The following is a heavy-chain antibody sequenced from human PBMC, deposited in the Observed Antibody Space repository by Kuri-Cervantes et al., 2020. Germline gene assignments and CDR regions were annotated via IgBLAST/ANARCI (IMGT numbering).Heavy chain of an antibody. CDR2: ISGSGGST. J-gene: IGHJ3*02. CDR1: GFTFSDYY. CDR3: ASEYCSGGSCYSVDAFDI. Sequence: LSLTCAASGFTFSDYYMSWVRQAPGKGLEWVSAISGSGGSTYYADSVKGRFTISRDNSKNTLYLQMNSLRAEDTAVYYCASEYCSGGSCYSVDAFDIWGQGTMVTVSS. V-gene: IGHV3-23*01. D-gene: IGHD2-15*01.